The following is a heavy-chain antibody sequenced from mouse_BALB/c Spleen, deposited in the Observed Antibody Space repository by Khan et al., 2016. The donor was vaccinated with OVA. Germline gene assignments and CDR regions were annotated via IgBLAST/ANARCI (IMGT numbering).Heavy chain of an antibody. CDR1: GYSFTSYW. CDR3: ARGTMASYWYFDV. Sequence: QVQLQQSGAELVRPGASVKLSCKASGYSFTSYWLNWVKQRPGQGLEWIDLIHPSDSETRLNQKFKDKATLTVDKSSSTAFMQLSSPTSEDSAVYYCARGTMASYWYFDVWGAGTTVTVSS. CDR2: IHPSDSET. J-gene: IGHJ1*01. V-gene: IGHV1-61*01. D-gene: IGHD1-1*02.